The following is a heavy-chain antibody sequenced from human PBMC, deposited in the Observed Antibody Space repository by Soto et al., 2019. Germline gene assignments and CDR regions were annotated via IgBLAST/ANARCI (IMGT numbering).Heavy chain of an antibody. V-gene: IGHV4-61*01. CDR2: IYSSGST. J-gene: IGHJ4*02. D-gene: IGHD5-12*01. CDR3: ARDGDGYNY. Sequence: QVQLQESGPRLVKPSETLSLTCTDSGGSVSSGSYYWSWIRQPPGKGLEWIGYIYSSGSTSYNPSLKSRVTISVDTSKNLFSLKLSSVTAADTAVYYCARDGDGYNYWGQGTLVTVSS. CDR1: GGSVSSGSYY.